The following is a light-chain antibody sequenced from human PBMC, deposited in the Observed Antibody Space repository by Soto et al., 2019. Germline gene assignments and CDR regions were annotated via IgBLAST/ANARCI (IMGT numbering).Light chain of an antibody. CDR2: ATS. V-gene: IGKV3-20*01. Sequence: EIVVTQSPATLSGSTGERVTLSCWASQSVGSNLAWYQQKTGQAPRLLIYATSNRATGIPDRFSGSRSGTDFTLTISRLEPEDFAVYYCQQYGSSPGTFGQGTKVDIK. CDR1: QSVGSN. J-gene: IGKJ1*01. CDR3: QQYGSSPGT.